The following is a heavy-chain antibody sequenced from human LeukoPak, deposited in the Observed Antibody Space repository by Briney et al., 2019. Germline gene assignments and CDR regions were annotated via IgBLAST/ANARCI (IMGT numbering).Heavy chain of an antibody. CDR3: ARDDYYDSSGYYYYYYGMDV. CDR1: GFTFSIYW. D-gene: IGHD3-22*01. Sequence: GGSLRLSCAATGFTFSIYWMSWVRQAPGKGLEWVANIKQDGSEKYYVDFVKGRFTISRDNAKNSLYLQMNSLRAEDTAVYYCARDDYYDSSGYYYYYYGMDVWGQGTTVTVSS. V-gene: IGHV3-7*01. CDR2: IKQDGSEK. J-gene: IGHJ6*02.